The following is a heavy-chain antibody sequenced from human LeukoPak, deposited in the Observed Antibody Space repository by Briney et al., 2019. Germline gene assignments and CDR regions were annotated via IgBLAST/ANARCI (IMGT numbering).Heavy chain of an antibody. J-gene: IGHJ2*01. CDR3: ARVPVVPAAIGLWYFDL. D-gene: IGHD2-2*02. CDR2: IIPIFGTA. CDR1: GGTFSSYA. Sequence: SVKVSCKASGGTFSSYAISWVRQAPGQGLEWMGGIIPIFGTANYAQKFQGRVTITADKTTSTAYMELSSLRSEDTAVYYCARVPVVPAAIGLWYFDLWGRGTLVTVSS. V-gene: IGHV1-69*06.